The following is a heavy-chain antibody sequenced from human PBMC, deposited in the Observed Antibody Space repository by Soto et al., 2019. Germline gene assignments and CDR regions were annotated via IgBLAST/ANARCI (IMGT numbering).Heavy chain of an antibody. J-gene: IGHJ6*02. CDR3: ARWPEPRGTDVPYAGDV. V-gene: IGHV1-69*09. D-gene: IGHD2-8*01. CDR1: GGTFSSSG. CDR2: IVPSLDTT. Sequence: QVQLVQSGTEVKKPGSSVKVSCQASGGTFSSSGFSWVRQAPGQGLEWMGMIVPSLDTTKYAQKFQARVTITADQFTSIAYMELSSVRSEDTAVYYCARWPEPRGTDVPYAGDVWGQVTRFIVSS.